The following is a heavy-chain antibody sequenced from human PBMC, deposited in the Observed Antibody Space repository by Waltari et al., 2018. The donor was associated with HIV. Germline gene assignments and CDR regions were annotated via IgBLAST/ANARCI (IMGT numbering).Heavy chain of an antibody. CDR1: GSSITSGYY. D-gene: IGHD4-4*01. CDR2: IHYNGGA. J-gene: IGHJ5*01. V-gene: IGHV4-38-2*02. CDR3: ARDWGVTTGPFD. Sequence: QVQLQESGPGLVQTLETLSLTCAVSGSSITSGYYWAWIRQSPGKGLEWIATIHYNGGADYNPSLGGRVLVSLDPSKNQFSLKMRYVTAADTAIYYCARDWGVTTGPFD.